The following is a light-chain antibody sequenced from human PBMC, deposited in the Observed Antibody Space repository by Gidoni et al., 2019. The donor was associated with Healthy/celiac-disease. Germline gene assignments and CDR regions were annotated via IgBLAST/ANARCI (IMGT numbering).Light chain of an antibody. CDR3: QQYNNWPPWT. CDR2: GAS. V-gene: IGKV3-15*01. Sequence: VMTQSPATLSVSPGERATLSCRASQSVSSNLAWYQQKPGQAPRLLIYGASTRATGIPARFSGSGSGTEFTLTISSLQSEDFAVYYCQQYNNWPPWTFGQGTKVEIK. J-gene: IGKJ1*01. CDR1: QSVSSN.